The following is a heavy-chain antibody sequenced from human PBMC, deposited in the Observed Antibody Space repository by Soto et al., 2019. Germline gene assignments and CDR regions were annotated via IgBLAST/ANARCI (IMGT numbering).Heavy chain of an antibody. CDR3: ARGLGISASYYYGMDV. J-gene: IGHJ6*02. D-gene: IGHD6-13*01. CDR2: IYYSGST. V-gene: IGHV4-39*01. CDR1: GGSISSISHY. Sequence: PSETLSLTCTVSGGSISSISHYWGWIRQPPGKGLEWIGSIYYSGSTYYNPSLKSRVTISGDTSKNQFSLKLSSVTAADTAVYYCARGLGISASYYYGMDVWGQGTTVTVSS.